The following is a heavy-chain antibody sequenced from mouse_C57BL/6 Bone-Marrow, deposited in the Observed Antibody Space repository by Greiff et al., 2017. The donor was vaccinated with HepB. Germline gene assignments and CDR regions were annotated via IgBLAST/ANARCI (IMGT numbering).Heavy chain of an antibody. CDR3: ARYGAETDGFYAMDY. CDR1: GYTFTDYY. CDR2: INPNNGGT. D-gene: IGHD3-3*01. J-gene: IGHJ4*01. V-gene: IGHV1-26*01. Sequence: VQLQQSGPELVKPGASVKISCKASGYTFTDYYMNWVKQSHGKSLEWIGDINPNNGGTSYNQKFKGKATLTVDKSSSTAYMELRSLTSEDSAVYYCARYGAETDGFYAMDYWGQGTSVTVSS.